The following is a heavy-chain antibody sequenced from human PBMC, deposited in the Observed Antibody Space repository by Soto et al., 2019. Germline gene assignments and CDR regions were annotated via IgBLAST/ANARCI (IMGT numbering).Heavy chain of an antibody. CDR2: ISAHNGNT. D-gene: IGHD1-1*01. CDR3: SRGRYGDY. Sequence: QVHLVQSGAEVKKPGASVKVSCKASGYTFTSYGITWVRQAPGQGLEWMGWISAHNGNTDYAQTLQGRVIVTRDTSTSTPYMELRSLISDDPAVYYCSRGRYGDYWGQGALVTVSS. J-gene: IGHJ4*02. V-gene: IGHV1-18*01. CDR1: GYTFTSYG.